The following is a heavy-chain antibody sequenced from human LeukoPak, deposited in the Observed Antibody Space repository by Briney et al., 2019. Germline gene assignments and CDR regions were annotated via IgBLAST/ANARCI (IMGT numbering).Heavy chain of an antibody. CDR2: IKQRGSEK. D-gene: IGHD2/OR15-2a*01. Sequence: GGSLRLSCAASGFTFKYSWMSWVRQAPGKGLEWVANIKQRGSEKSYVDSVKGRFSISRDNTKNSVFLQMNSLRAEDTAVYYCARVGIDYLASYHFDHWGRGTLVTVSS. CDR1: GFTFKYSW. J-gene: IGHJ4*02. V-gene: IGHV3-7*01. CDR3: ARVGIDYLASYHFDH.